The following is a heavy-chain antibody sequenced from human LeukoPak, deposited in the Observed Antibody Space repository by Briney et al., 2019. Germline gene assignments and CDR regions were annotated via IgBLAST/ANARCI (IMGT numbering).Heavy chain of an antibody. J-gene: IGHJ4*02. V-gene: IGHV1-18*01. D-gene: IGHD3-16*02. CDR3: ARDSLGDYVWGSYRHDFDY. Sequence: GASVKVSCKASGYTFTSYGISWVRQAPGQGLEWMGWISAYNGNTNYAQKLQGRVTMTTDTSTSTAHMELRSLRSDDTAVYYCARDSLGDYVWGSYRHDFDYWGQGTLVTVSS. CDR2: ISAYNGNT. CDR1: GYTFTSYG.